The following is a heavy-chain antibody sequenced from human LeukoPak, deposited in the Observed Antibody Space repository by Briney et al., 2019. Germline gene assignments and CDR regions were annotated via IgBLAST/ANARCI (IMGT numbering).Heavy chain of an antibody. CDR1: GFTFSSYA. D-gene: IGHD6-6*01. J-gene: IGHJ4*02. Sequence: GGSLRLSCAASGFTFSSYAMSWVRQAPGKGLEWVSAISGSGGSTYYADSVKGRFTISRDNSKNKLYLQMNSLRAEDTAVYYCAKTEKGSIAARPPFDYWGQGTLVTVSS. CDR2: ISGSGGST. V-gene: IGHV3-23*01. CDR3: AKTEKGSIAARPPFDY.